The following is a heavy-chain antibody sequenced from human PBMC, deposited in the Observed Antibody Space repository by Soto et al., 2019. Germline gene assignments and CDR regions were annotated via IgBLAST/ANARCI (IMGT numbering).Heavy chain of an antibody. D-gene: IGHD6-13*01. Sequence: QVQLQESGPGLVEPSQTLSLTCTVSGGSISGGGYYWSWIRQHPGKGLEWIGYIHYSGTTYYNPSLKSRLTISVDTSKAEFSLQLSSVTAADTAVYYCARAWTATAGWANGFDLWGQGTLVTVSS. CDR3: ARAWTATAGWANGFDL. J-gene: IGHJ5*02. V-gene: IGHV4-31*03. CDR1: GGSISGGGYY. CDR2: IHYSGTT.